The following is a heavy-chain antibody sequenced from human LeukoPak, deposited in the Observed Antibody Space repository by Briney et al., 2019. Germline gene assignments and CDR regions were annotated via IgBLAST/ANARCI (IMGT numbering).Heavy chain of an antibody. V-gene: IGHV3-30*18. CDR2: ISYDGSNK. CDR3: AKGTTGIAVQTVY. Sequence: GRSLRLSCAASGFTFSSYGMHWVRQAPGKGLEWVALISYDGSNKYYADSVKGRFTISRDNSKNTLYLQMNSLRAEDTAVYYCAKGTTGIAVQTVYWGQGTLVTVSS. D-gene: IGHD6-19*01. CDR1: GFTFSSYG. J-gene: IGHJ4*02.